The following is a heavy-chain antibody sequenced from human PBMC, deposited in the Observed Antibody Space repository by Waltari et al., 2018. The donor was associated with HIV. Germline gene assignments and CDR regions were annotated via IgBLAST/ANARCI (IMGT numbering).Heavy chain of an antibody. V-gene: IGHV1-8*01. CDR3: ARVGGAYSNQQYYYYYYGMDV. Sequence: QVQLVQSGAEVKKPGASVKVSCKASGYTFTSYDINWVRQATGQGLEWMGWMNPNSGNTGYAQKFQGGVTMTRNTSISTAYMELSSLRSEDTAVYYCARVGGAYSNQQYYYYYYGMDVWGQGTTVTVSS. CDR1: GYTFTSYD. D-gene: IGHD4-4*01. J-gene: IGHJ6*02. CDR2: MNPNSGNT.